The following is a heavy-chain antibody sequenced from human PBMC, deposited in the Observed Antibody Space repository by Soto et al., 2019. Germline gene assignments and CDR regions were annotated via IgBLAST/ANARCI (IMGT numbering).Heavy chain of an antibody. CDR1: GYTFTNYD. CDR3: ARVPVGMEDYYFDY. D-gene: IGHD7-27*01. Sequence: ASVKVSCKASGYTFTNYDINWVRQATGQGLEWMGWMNPNRGKTGYAQKFQGRVTMTRNTTISTAYMELSSLRSEETAVYYCARVPVGMEDYYFDYWGQGTLVTVSS. CDR2: MNPNRGKT. V-gene: IGHV1-8*01. J-gene: IGHJ4*02.